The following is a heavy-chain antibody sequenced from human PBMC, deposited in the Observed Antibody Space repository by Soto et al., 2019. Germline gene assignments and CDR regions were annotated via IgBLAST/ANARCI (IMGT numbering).Heavy chain of an antibody. CDR3: ARGSNYYGSGSHYWHY. CDR1: GGSFSGYY. CDR2: INHSGST. V-gene: IGHV4-34*01. D-gene: IGHD3-10*01. J-gene: IGHJ4*02. Sequence: SETLSLTCAVYGGSFSGYYWSWIRQPPGKGLEWIGEINHSGSTNYNPSLKSRVTISVDTSKNQFSLKLSSVTAADTAVYYCARGSNYYGSGSHYWHYWGQGTLVTVSS.